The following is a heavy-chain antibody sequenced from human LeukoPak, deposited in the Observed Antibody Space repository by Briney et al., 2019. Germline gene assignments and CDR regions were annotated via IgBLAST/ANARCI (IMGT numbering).Heavy chain of an antibody. CDR3: ARGHYDFWSGSPPRNYYYYYGMDV. V-gene: IGHV1-2*02. CDR1: GYTLTGYY. D-gene: IGHD3-3*01. J-gene: IGHJ6*02. CDR2: INPNSGGT. Sequence: ASVKVSCKASGYTLTGYYMHWVRQAPGQGLEWMGWINPNSGGTNYAQKFQGRVTMTRDTSISTAYMELSRLRSDDTAVYYCARGHYDFWSGSPPRNYYYYYGMDVWGQGTTVTVSS.